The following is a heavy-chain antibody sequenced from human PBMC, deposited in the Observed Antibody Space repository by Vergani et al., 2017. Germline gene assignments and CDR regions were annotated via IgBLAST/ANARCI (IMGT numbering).Heavy chain of an antibody. CDR3: EGIAGVYCMDV. CDR2: ISAYNGNT. V-gene: IGHV1-18*01. D-gene: IGHD6-13*01. J-gene: IGHJ6*02. CDR1: GYTFTSYG. Sequence: QVQLVPSGAEVKKPGASVKVSCKASGYTFTSYGISWVRQAPGQGLEWMGWISAYNGNTNYAQKLQGRVTITADKSTSTAYMELSSLRSEDTAVYYCEGIAGVYCMDVWGQGTTVTVSS.